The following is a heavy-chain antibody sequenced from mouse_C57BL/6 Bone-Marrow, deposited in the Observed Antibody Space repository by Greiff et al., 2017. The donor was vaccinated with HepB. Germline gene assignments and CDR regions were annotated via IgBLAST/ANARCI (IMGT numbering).Heavy chain of an antibody. V-gene: IGHV1-76*01. Sequence: QVQLQQSGAELLRPGASVKLSCKASGYTFPDYYVNWVKQRPGQGLEWIARIYPGSGKTYYNEKFKGKAPLTAEKSSSTAYMQLSSLTSEDSAVYFGARIPYYSNHWYLDVWGTGTTVTVSS. CDR3: ARIPYYSNHWYLDV. CDR2: IYPGSGKT. J-gene: IGHJ1*03. CDR1: GYTFPDYY. D-gene: IGHD2-5*01.